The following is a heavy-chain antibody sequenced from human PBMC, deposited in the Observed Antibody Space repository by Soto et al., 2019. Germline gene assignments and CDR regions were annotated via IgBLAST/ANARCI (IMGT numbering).Heavy chain of an antibody. CDR2: ISSTRSYI. CDR1: GFTFSSYS. V-gene: IGHV3-21*01. Sequence: GGSLRLSCAASGFTFSSYSMNWVRQAPGKGLEWVSSISSTRSYIYHADSVKGRFTISRDNAKNSLYLQMNSLRAEDTAVYYCARAQRETGTQTSGMDVWGQGTKVTVSS. CDR3: ARAQRETGTQTSGMDV. D-gene: IGHD1-1*01. J-gene: IGHJ6*02.